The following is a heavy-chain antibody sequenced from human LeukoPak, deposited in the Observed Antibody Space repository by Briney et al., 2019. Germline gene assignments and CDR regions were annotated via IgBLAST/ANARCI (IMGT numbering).Heavy chain of an antibody. CDR2: IIPIFGTA. CDR3: ARAEYQLPGPYYYGMDV. V-gene: IGHV1-69*13. CDR1: GGTFSSYA. D-gene: IGHD2-2*01. Sequence: SVKVSCKASGGTFSSYAISWVRQAPGQGLEWMGGIIPIFGTANYAQKFQGRVTITADESTSTAYMELSSLRSEDTAVYYCARAEYQLPGPYYYGMDVRGKGTTVTVSS. J-gene: IGHJ6*04.